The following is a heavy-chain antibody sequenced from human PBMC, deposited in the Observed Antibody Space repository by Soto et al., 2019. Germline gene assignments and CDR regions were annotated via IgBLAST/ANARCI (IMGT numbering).Heavy chain of an antibody. Sequence: QLHLQESGPGLLKSSGTLSLTSPVSGGGDYIDGYYWGWIRRPPGQGLEWVGNLYYSGSTYYNPSHKNRVPLSLVTCKVAVSLSLNAVTPPDAAVYYCARRSRGGCSIYRGPGTLVIVSS. J-gene: IGHJ4*02. CDR3: ARRSRGGCSIY. CDR2: LYYSGST. CDR1: GGGDYIDGYY. D-gene: IGHD2-15*01. V-gene: IGHV4-39*01.